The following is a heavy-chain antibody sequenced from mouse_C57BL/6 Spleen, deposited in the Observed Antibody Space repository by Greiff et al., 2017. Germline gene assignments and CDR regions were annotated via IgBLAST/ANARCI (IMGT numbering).Heavy chain of an antibody. D-gene: IGHD1-1*01. CDR3: ARRMYYGSRDNYFDY. J-gene: IGHJ2*01. CDR2: ITPRDGCT. CDR1: GYTFTSYA. V-gene: IGHV1-85*01. Sequence: VQLKESGPELVKPGASVKLSCKASGYTFTSYAINWVKQRPGQGLEWIGCITPRDGCTKYTEKFKGKATLTVDTSSSTAYMELHRLTSEYYAVYVCARRMYYGSRDNYFDYWGQGTTLTVSS.